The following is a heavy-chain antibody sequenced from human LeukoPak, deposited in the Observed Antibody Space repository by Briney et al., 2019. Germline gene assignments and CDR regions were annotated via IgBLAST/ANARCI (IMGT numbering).Heavy chain of an antibody. V-gene: IGHV1-18*01. CDR1: GYTFTSYD. CDR2: ISAYNGNT. J-gene: IGHJ3*02. CDR3: ARDSPGYSSSWYSSEGDAFDI. Sequence: GASVKVSCKASGYTFTSYDINWVRQAPGQGLEWMGWISAYNGNTNYAQKLQGRVTMTTDTSTSTAYMELRSLRSDDTAVYYCARDSPGYSSSWYSSEGDAFDIWGQGTMVTVSS. D-gene: IGHD6-13*01.